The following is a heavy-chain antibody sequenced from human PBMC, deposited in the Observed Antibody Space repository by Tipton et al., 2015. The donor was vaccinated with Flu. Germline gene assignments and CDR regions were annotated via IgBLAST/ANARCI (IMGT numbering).Heavy chain of an antibody. Sequence: SLRLSCAASGFTFGDYALHWVRQAPGKGLEWVSGISYNSGSITYADSVKGRFTTSRDNAKNSVYLQMNSLGTEDTALYFCARSRSFYYGYLYYLDHWGQGTPVTVSS. CDR2: ISYNSGSI. D-gene: IGHD3-10*01. J-gene: IGHJ4*02. V-gene: IGHV3-9*01. CDR1: GFTFGDYA. CDR3: ARSRSFYYGYLYYLDH.